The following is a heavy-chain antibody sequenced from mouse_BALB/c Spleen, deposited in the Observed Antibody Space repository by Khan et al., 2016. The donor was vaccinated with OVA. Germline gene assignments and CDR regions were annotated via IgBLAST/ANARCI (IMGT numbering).Heavy chain of an antibody. Sequence: VQLQQSGAELAKPGASVKVSCKASGYSFTGYSMFWVKQSPGKSLEWIGYINPYNGCYSYNQKFKGKATLTVDKSSSPAFMHLNSLTSEDSAVYYGALIFSYDSGFDDWGQGTTVTVSS. CDR3: ALIFSYDSGFDD. D-gene: IGHD1-1*01. V-gene: IGHV1S135*01. CDR1: GYSFTGYS. CDR2: INPYNGCY. J-gene: IGHJ2*01.